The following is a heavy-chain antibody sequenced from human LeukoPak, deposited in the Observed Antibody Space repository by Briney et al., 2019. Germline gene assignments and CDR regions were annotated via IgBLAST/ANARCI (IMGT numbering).Heavy chain of an antibody. D-gene: IGHD1-26*01. CDR3: ARYPRRGGSPFDY. CDR2: MNPNSGNT. J-gene: IGHJ4*02. Sequence: ASVKVSCKASGYTFSSYDINWVRQATGQGLEWMGWMNPNSGNTGYAQKSQDRVTMTRNTSISTAYMELSSLTSEDTAVYYCARYPRRGGSPFDYWGQGTLVTVSS. CDR1: GYTFSSYD. V-gene: IGHV1-8*01.